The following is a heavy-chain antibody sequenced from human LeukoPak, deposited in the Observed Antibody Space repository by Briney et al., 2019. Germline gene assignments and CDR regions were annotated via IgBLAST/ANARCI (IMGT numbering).Heavy chain of an antibody. Sequence: GGSLRLSCAASGFTFSSYSMHWVRQAPGKGLEWGSSISSSNSYIYYADSVKGRFTISRDNAKISLYRQMNSLRVEDTAVYYCARDQAPYCTNGICYERQAYYFDYWGQGTLVTVSS. J-gene: IGHJ4*02. CDR1: GFTFSSYS. D-gene: IGHD2-8*01. CDR3: ARDQAPYCTNGICYERQAYYFDY. V-gene: IGHV3-21*01. CDR2: ISSSNSYI.